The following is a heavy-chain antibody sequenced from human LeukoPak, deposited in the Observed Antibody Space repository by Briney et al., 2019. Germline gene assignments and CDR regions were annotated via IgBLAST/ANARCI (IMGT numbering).Heavy chain of an antibody. Sequence: ASVKVSCKASGYTFTGYYMHWVRQAPGQGLEWMGWINPNSGGTNYAQKFQGRVTMTRDTSISTAYMELSRLRSDDTAVYYCARGLVRIVVVPAAIGDYYYYYMDVWGKGTTVNVSS. V-gene: IGHV1-2*02. CDR1: GYTFTGYY. CDR3: ARGLVRIVVVPAAIGDYYYYYMDV. CDR2: INPNSGGT. J-gene: IGHJ6*03. D-gene: IGHD2-2*02.